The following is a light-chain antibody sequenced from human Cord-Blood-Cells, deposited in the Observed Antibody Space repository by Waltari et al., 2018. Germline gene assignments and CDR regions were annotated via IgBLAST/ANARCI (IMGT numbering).Light chain of an antibody. V-gene: IGLV2-18*02. J-gene: IGLJ1*01. Sequence: QSALTQPPSVSGSPGQSVTTSCTGTSSDVGSYKLLPWSQQPPGTAPKLMIYDVSNRPSGVPDRFSGSKSGHTASLTISGLQAEDEADYYCSSYTSSSTYVFGTGTKVTVL. CDR3: SSYTSSSTYV. CDR2: DVS. CDR1: SSDVGSYKL.